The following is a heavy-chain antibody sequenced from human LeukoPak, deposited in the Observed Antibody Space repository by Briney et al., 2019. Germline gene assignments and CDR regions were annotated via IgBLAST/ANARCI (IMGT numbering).Heavy chain of an antibody. CDR2: IYVGGNT. Sequence: GSLRLSCAASGFTVSDNYMSWVRQAPGKGLEWVSVIYVGGNTYYADSVKGRFTISRDSSKNTLYLQMNSLRPEDTAVYYCAKGGTRGSWYHFDSWGQGTLVTVSS. V-gene: IGHV3-53*01. D-gene: IGHD6-13*01. J-gene: IGHJ4*02. CDR1: GFTVSDNY. CDR3: AKGGTRGSWYHFDS.